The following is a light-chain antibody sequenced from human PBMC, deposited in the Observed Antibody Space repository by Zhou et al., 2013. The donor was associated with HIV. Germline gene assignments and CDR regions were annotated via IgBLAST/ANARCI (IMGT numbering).Light chain of an antibody. CDR3: QQADTLPVT. CDR1: QDVKTW. CDR2: GAS. V-gene: IGKV1-12*01. Sequence: DVQMTQSPSSVSASVGDRVTITCRASQDVKTWLAWYQQKAGRPPNLLIYGASRLHGGVPSRFTGRGSGTNFTLSISDLQPEDFATYYCQQADTLPVTFGGGTKVE. J-gene: IGKJ4*01.